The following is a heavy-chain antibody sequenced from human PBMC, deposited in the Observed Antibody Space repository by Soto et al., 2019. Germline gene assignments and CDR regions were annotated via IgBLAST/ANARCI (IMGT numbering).Heavy chain of an antibody. V-gene: IGHV1-18*01. CDR3: ATQYYDFWSGYSADYYGMDV. D-gene: IGHD3-3*01. J-gene: IGHJ6*02. CDR1: GYTFTSYG. CDR2: ISAYNGNT. Sequence: ASVKVSFKASGYTFTSYGISWVRQAPGQGLEWMGWISAYNGNTNYAQKLQGRVTMTTDTSTSTAYMELRSLRSDDTAVYYCATQYYDFWSGYSADYYGMDVWGQGTTVTVSS.